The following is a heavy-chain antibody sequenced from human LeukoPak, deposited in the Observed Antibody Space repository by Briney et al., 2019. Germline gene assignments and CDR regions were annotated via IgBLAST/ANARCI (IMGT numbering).Heavy chain of an antibody. CDR2: IYYSGSA. Sequence: SETLSLTCTVSGGSISSSSYYWGRIRQPPGKGLEWIGYIYYSGSAYYNPSLKSRVTISVDTSKNQFSLKLSSVTAADTAVYYCARQQYSSGWYEIDYWGQGTLVSVSS. CDR1: GGSISSSSYY. J-gene: IGHJ4*02. CDR3: ARQQYSSGWYEIDY. V-gene: IGHV4-39*01. D-gene: IGHD6-19*01.